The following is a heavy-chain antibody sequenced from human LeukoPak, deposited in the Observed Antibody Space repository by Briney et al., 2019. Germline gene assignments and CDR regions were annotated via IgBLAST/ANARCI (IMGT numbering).Heavy chain of an antibody. Sequence: SETLSLTCAVYGGSFSCYYWSWIRQPPGKGLEWIGEINHSGSTNYNPSLKSRVTISVDTSKNQFSLKLSSVTAADTAVYYCARGRQTPTYNWFDPWGQGTLVTVSS. CDR3: ARGRQTPTYNWFDP. V-gene: IGHV4-34*01. CDR2: INHSGST. CDR1: GGSFSCYY. J-gene: IGHJ5*02.